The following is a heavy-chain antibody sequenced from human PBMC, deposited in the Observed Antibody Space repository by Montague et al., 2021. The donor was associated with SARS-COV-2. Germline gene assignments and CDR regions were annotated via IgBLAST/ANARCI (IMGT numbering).Heavy chain of an antibody. V-gene: IGHV4-31*03. J-gene: IGHJ5*02. CDR3: AREVYYGSGSEHFSGWFDP. D-gene: IGHD3-10*01. Sequence: TLSLTCTVSGGSISSGGYYWSWIRQHPGKGLEWIGYIYYSGSTYYNPSLKSRVTISVDTSKNQFSLKLSSVTAADTAVYYCAREVYYGSGSEHFSGWFDPWGQGTLVTVSS. CDR1: GGSISSGGYY. CDR2: IYYSGST.